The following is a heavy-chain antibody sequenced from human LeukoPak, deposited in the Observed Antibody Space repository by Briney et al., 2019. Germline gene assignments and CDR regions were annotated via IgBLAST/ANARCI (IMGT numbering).Heavy chain of an antibody. CDR1: GGTFSSYT. Sequence: SVKVSCKASGGTFSSYTISWVRQGPGQGLEWMGRIIPILGIANYAQKFQGRVTITADKSTSTAYMELSSLRSEDTAVFYCARGHQPPYYGMDVWGQGTTVTVSS. CDR3: ARGHQPPYYGMDV. CDR2: IIPILGIA. J-gene: IGHJ6*02. V-gene: IGHV1-69*02.